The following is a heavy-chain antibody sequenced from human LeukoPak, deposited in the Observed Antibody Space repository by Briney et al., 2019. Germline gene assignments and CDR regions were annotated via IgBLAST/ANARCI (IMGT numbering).Heavy chain of an antibody. J-gene: IGHJ4*02. CDR2: ITADGTIA. CDR3: ARFSRDLDY. Sequence: GGSLRLSCAASGFTFSNYWMHWVRQAPGKGLVWVSRITADGTIAIYADSVKGRFTISRDNAKNTLYLQMNSLRAEDTAVYYCARFSRDLDYWGQGTLATVSS. V-gene: IGHV3-74*01. D-gene: IGHD2/OR15-2a*01. CDR1: GFTFSNYW.